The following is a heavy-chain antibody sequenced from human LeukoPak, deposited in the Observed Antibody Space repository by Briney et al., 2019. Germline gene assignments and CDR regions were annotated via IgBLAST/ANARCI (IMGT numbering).Heavy chain of an antibody. Sequence: PSETLSLTCTVSGGSISSVSYYWSWIRQPAVKGLERFGRIYTSGSTNYNATLNGRVTISVDTSKNQSSLKLSSVTAGDTAVYYCARGIAAAGPPHNWFDPWGQGTLVTVSS. V-gene: IGHV4-61*02. J-gene: IGHJ5*02. CDR1: GGSISSVSYY. CDR2: IYTSGST. D-gene: IGHD6-13*01. CDR3: ARGIAAAGPPHNWFDP.